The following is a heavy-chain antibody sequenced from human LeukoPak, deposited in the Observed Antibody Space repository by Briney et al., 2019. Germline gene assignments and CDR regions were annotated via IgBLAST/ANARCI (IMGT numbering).Heavy chain of an antibody. CDR2: IYYSGST. CDR1: GGSISSYY. J-gene: IGHJ4*02. Sequence: SETLSLTCTVSGGSISSYYWNWIRQPPGKGLEWIGYIYYSGSTNYNPSLKSRVTISLDTSKNQFSLKLSSVTAADTAVYYCARGSSGWYSHLGYWGQGTLVTVSS. CDR3: ARGSSGWYSHLGY. V-gene: IGHV4-59*01. D-gene: IGHD6-19*01.